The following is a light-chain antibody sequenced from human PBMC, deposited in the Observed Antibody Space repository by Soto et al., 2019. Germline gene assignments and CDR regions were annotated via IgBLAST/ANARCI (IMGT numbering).Light chain of an antibody. CDR3: QSYDISLSGSV. Sequence: QSVLTQPPSVSGAPGQRVTISCTGSSPNIGAGYDVHWYQQLPGTAPKLLIYANITRPSGVPDRFSGSKSGTSASLAITGLQAEDEADYFCQSYDISLSGSVFGSGTKVTVL. J-gene: IGLJ1*01. CDR1: SPNIGAGYD. CDR2: ANI. V-gene: IGLV1-40*01.